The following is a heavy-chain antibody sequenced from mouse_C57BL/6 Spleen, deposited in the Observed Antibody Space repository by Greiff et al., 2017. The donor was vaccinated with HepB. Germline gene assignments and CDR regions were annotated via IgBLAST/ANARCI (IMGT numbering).Heavy chain of an antibody. CDR2: IWSGGST. CDR3: AKKGDGYYDWYFDV. Sequence: QVQLKQSGPGLVQPSQSLSITCTVSGFSLTSYGVHWVRQPPGKGLEWLGVIWSGGSTDYNAAFISRLSISKDNSKSQVFFKMNSLQADYTAIYYCAKKGDGYYDWYFDVWGTGTTVTVSS. J-gene: IGHJ1*03. CDR1: GFSLTSYG. D-gene: IGHD2-3*01. V-gene: IGHV2-4*01.